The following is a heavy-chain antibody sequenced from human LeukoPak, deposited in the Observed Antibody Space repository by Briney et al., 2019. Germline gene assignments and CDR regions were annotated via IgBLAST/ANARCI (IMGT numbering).Heavy chain of an antibody. CDR1: GYSFTSHY. CDR3: ARMGMDSAMVTNFFDC. D-gene: IGHD5-18*01. CDR2: IHPSGGST. Sequence: ASVKVSCKASGYSFTSHYMHWVRQAPGQGLEWMGVIHPSGGSTSYAPKFQGRVTMTKDTSTSTVYLDLSSLRFEDTALYYCARMGMDSAMVTNFFDCWGQGTMVTVS. V-gene: IGHV1-46*01. J-gene: IGHJ4*02.